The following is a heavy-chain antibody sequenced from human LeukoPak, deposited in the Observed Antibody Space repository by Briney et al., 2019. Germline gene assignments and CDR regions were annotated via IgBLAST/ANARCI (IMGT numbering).Heavy chain of an antibody. D-gene: IGHD5-12*01. CDR1: GFTFSSYG. CDR3: AKALVATEHYYYYGMDV. J-gene: IGHJ6*02. Sequence: GGSLRLSCAASGFTFSSYGMHWVRQAPGKGLEWVAVISYDGSNKYYADSVKGRSTISRDNSKNTLYLQMNSLRAEDTAVYYCAKALVATEHYYYYGMDVWGQGTTVTVSS. V-gene: IGHV3-30*18. CDR2: ISYDGSNK.